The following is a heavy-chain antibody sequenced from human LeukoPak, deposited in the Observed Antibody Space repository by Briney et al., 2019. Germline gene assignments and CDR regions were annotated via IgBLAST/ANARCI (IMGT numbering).Heavy chain of an antibody. CDR1: GYTFTSYA. J-gene: IGHJ4*02. D-gene: IGHD1-26*01. V-gene: IGHV1-3*01. CDR3: ARWGGSYYFHYLDH. CDR2: INAGNGNT. Sequence: ASVKVSCKASGYTFTSYAMHWVRQAPGQRLEWMGWINAGNGNTKYSQKFQGRVTITRDTSASTAYMELSSLRSEDTAVYYCARWGGSYYFHYLDHWGQGTLVTVSS.